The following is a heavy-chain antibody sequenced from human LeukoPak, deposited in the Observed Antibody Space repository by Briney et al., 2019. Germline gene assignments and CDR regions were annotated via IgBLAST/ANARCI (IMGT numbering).Heavy chain of an antibody. CDR3: ARDQSVVVPAAMGHYYYYMDV. J-gene: IGHJ6*03. Sequence: PSETLSLTCTVSGGSISSYYWSWIRQPAGKGLEWIGRIYTSGSTNYNPSLKSRGTMSVDTSKNQFSLKLRSMTAPDPAVYYSARDQSVVVPAAMGHYYYYMDVWGKGTTVTVSS. CDR2: IYTSGST. V-gene: IGHV4-4*07. D-gene: IGHD2-2*01. CDR1: GGSISSYY.